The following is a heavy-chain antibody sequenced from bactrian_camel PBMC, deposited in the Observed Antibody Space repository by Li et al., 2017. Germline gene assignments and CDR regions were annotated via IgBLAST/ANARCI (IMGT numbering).Heavy chain of an antibody. CDR2: VGSDGTT. V-gene: IGHV3S53*01. D-gene: IGHD5*01. J-gene: IGHJ4*01. CDR3: AADLPWCTGYYNH. Sequence: HVQLVESGGGLVQPGGSLRLSCTASGSTDRIYCMAWFRQGPGKEREGVAAVGSDGTTTYAGSVKGRFTISKDNAKNTLYLQMSSLKPEDTAMYYCAADLPWCTGYYNHWGRGTQVTVS. CDR1: GSTDRIYC.